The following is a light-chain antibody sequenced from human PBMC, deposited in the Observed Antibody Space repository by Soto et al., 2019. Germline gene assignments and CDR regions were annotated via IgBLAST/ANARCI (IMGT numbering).Light chain of an antibody. V-gene: IGKV3-20*01. Sequence: IVLTQSRGTLSLSPGERATLSCRASQSVGSIYLAWYQQKPGQAPRLLIYGASSRPTGIPDRFSGSGSGTDFTLTISRLEPEDFAVYYRQQYGSSALTFGGGTKVDIK. CDR2: GAS. CDR3: QQYGSSALT. J-gene: IGKJ4*01. CDR1: QSVGSIY.